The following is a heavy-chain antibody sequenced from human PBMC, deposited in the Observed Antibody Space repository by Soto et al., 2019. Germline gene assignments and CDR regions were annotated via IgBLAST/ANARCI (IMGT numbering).Heavy chain of an antibody. CDR2: IDAGNGNT. Sequence: QVQLVQSGAEVKKPGASVKVSCKASGYTFTTYAMHWVRQAPGQRLEWMGWIDAGNGNTKYSQKFQGRVTITRDTSASTVDMELSSLRSEDTAVYYCAREDRNWFDPWGQGTLVTVSS. CDR3: AREDRNWFDP. V-gene: IGHV1-3*01. D-gene: IGHD2-15*01. J-gene: IGHJ5*02. CDR1: GYTFTTYA.